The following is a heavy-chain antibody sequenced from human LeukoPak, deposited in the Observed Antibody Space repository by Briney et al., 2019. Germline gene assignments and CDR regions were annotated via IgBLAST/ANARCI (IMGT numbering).Heavy chain of an antibody. V-gene: IGHV3-30-3*01. CDR1: GFTFSSYA. J-gene: IGHJ4*02. Sequence: GRSLRLSCAASGFTFSSYAMHWVRQAPGKGLGWVAVISYDGSNKYYADSVKGRFTISRDNSKNTLYLQMNSLRAEDTAVYYCARSQGGERHFDYWGQGTLVTVSS. CDR3: ARSQGGERHFDY. D-gene: IGHD3-16*01. CDR2: ISYDGSNK.